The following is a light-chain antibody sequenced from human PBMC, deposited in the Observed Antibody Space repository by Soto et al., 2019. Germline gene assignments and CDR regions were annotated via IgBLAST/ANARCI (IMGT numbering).Light chain of an antibody. V-gene: IGLV2-14*03. CDR2: DVA. CDR3: SSYTSISTLYV. CDR1: SSDVGGSNF. Sequence: QSVLTQPASVSDSPGQSITISCTGTSSDVGGSNFVSWYQQHPGKPPKLIIYDVANRPSGVSNRFSGSKSDNTASLTISGLQAEDEADYYCSSYTSISTLYVFGTGTKVTVL. J-gene: IGLJ1*01.